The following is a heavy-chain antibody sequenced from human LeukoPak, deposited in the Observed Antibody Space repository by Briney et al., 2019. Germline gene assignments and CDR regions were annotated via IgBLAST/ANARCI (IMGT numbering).Heavy chain of an antibody. V-gene: IGHV3-23*01. D-gene: IGHD6-13*01. J-gene: IGHJ4*02. CDR1: GFTFSSYA. CDR2: ISGSGGST. Sequence: PGGSLRLSCAASGFTFSSYAMSWVRQAPGKGLEWVSAISGSGGSTHYAVSVRGRFTISRDNSKNTLYLQTNSLRAEDTAVYYCAKSHLQIAAANFDYWGQGTLVAVSS. CDR3: AKSHLQIAAANFDY.